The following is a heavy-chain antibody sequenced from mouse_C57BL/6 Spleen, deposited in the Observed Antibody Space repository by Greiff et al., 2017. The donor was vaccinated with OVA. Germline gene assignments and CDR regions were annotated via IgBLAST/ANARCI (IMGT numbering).Heavy chain of an antibody. D-gene: IGHD5-1*01. CDR1: GYSITSGYY. CDR2: ISYDGSN. Sequence: EVQLQQSGPGLVKPSQSLSLTCSVTGYSITSGYYWNWIRQFPGNKLEWMGYISYDGSNNYNPSLKNRISITRDTSKNQFFLKLNSVTTEDTATYYCASHLEYPMDYWGQGTSVTVSS. CDR3: ASHLEYPMDY. V-gene: IGHV3-6*01. J-gene: IGHJ4*01.